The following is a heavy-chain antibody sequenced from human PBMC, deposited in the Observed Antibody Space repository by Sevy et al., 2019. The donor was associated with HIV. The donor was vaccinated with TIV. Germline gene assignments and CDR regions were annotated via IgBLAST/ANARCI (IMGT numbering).Heavy chain of an antibody. Sequence: ASVKVSCKASGYTFTSYGISWVRQAPGQGLEWMGWISAYNGNTNYAQKLQGRVTMTTDTSTSTAYMELRSLRSDDTAVYYCARATYYYGSRSYNSSDYWGQGTLVTVSS. J-gene: IGHJ4*02. D-gene: IGHD3-10*01. CDR1: GYTFTSYG. V-gene: IGHV1-18*04. CDR3: ARATYYYGSRSYNSSDY. CDR2: ISAYNGNT.